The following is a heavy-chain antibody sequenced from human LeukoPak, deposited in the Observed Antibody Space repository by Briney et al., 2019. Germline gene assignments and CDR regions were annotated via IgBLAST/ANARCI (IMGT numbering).Heavy chain of an antibody. Sequence: PGRSLRLSCAASGFCFSTYDMHWVRQAPGKGLDWVAVIWFDGSDKYYADSVKGRFTISRDNSKNTLYLQINSLRAEDAAVYYCARGSSWFPFDYWGQGTLVTVSS. CDR2: IWFDGSDK. CDR1: GFCFSTYD. CDR3: ARGSSWFPFDY. D-gene: IGHD6-13*01. V-gene: IGHV3-33*01. J-gene: IGHJ4*02.